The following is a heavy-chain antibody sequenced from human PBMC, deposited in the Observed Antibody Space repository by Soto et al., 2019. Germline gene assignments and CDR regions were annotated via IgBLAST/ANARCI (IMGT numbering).Heavy chain of an antibody. CDR3: ARDSGAMITFGGVIVLGY. CDR2: IWYDGSNK. CDR1: GFTFSSYG. Sequence: PGGSLRLSCAASGFTFSSYGMHWVRQAPGKGLEWVAVIWYDGSNKYYADSVKGRFTISRDNSKNTLYLQMNSLRAEDTAVYYCARDSGAMITFGGVIVLGYWGQGTLVTVSS. J-gene: IGHJ4*02. V-gene: IGHV3-33*01. D-gene: IGHD3-16*02.